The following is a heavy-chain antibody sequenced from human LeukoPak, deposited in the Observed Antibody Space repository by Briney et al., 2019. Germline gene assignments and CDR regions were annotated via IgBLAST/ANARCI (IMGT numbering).Heavy chain of an antibody. D-gene: IGHD3-9*01. CDR3: TRTSDILTGYTPRKAYYYYYYHMDV. CDR2: IRSKANSYAT. CDR1: GFTFSGSA. J-gene: IGHJ6*03. V-gene: IGHV3-73*01. Sequence: PGGSLRLSCAASGFTFSGSAMHWVRQASGKGLEWVGRIRSKANSYATVYAASVKGRFTISRDDSKNTAYLQMNSLKTEDTAVYYCTRTSDILTGYTPRKAYYYYYYHMDVWGKGTTVTISS.